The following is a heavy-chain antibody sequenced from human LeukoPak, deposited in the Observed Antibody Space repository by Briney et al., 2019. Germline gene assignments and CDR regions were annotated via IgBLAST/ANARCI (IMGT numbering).Heavy chain of an antibody. CDR2: IYHSGST. J-gene: IGHJ4*02. V-gene: IGHV4-30-2*01. CDR3: ARGHYYDSSGYYPYFDY. D-gene: IGHD3-22*01. Sequence: SETLSLTCAVSGGSISSGGYSWSWIRQPPGKGLEWIGYIYHSGSTYYNPSLKSRVTISVDRSKNQFSLKLSSVTAADTAAYYCARGHYYDSSGYYPYFDYWGQGTLSPSPQ. CDR1: GGSISSGGYS.